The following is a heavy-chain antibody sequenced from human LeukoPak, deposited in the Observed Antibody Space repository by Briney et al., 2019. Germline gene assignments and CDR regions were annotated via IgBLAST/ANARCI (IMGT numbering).Heavy chain of an antibody. D-gene: IGHD3-16*01. V-gene: IGHV4-61*02. CDR2: IYTSGST. CDR3: ARGGGAARTYYYYMDV. J-gene: IGHJ6*03. Sequence: SETLSLTCTVSGDSISSGSDYWSWIRQSAGKGLEWIGRIYTSGSTNYNPSLKSRVTISIDTSKNQFSLKLSSVTAADTAVYYCARGGGAARTYYYYMDVWGKGTTVTVSS. CDR1: GDSISSGSDY.